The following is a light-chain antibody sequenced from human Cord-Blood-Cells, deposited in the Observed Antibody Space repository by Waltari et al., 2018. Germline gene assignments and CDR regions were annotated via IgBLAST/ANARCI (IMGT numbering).Light chain of an antibody. J-gene: IGLJ2*01. V-gene: IGLV3-1*01. CDR3: QAWDSSTVV. CDR2: QDS. CDR1: KLGDKY. Sequence: SYELTQPPSVSVSPGQTASITCSGDKLGDKYACWYQQKPGQSPVLVIYQDSKRPSGSPEGLSGSNSGNTATLTIGGTHAMDETDYYCQAWDSSTVVFGGGTKLAVL.